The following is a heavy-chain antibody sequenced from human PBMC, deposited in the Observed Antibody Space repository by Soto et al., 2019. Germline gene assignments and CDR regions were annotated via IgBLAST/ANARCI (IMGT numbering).Heavy chain of an antibody. J-gene: IGHJ6*02. V-gene: IGHV3-30*18. Sequence: PGGSPRLSCAASGFTFSRYGMHWVRQAPGKGLEWVAVISYDGSNKYYADSVKGRFTISRDNSKNTLYLQMNSLRAEDTAVYYCAKDRGTGPSYYYYGMDVWGQGTTVTVSS. CDR3: AKDRGTGPSYYYYGMDV. CDR1: GFTFSRYG. D-gene: IGHD3-10*01. CDR2: ISYDGSNK.